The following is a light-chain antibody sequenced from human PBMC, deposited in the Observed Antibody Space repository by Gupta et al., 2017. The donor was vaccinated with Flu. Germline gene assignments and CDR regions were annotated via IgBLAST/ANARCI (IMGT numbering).Light chain of an antibody. CDR3: RMYMSNDIAI. Sequence: QTVLTQESSLSVAPGGTVTLTCALTSGSVSSAHYPSWYQQSPGQPPRTLMYSANLRSSGVPDRFSGSIVGNKAVLTITGAHAEDECNYFCRMYMSNDIAIFGGWTKLTVL. CDR2: SAN. J-gene: IGLJ2*01. V-gene: IGLV8-61*01. CDR1: SGSVSSAHY.